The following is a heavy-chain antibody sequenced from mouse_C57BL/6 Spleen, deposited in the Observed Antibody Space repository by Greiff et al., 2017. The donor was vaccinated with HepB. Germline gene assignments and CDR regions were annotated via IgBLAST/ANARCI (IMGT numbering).Heavy chain of an antibody. CDR1: GFTFSNYW. Sequence: EVKVEESGGGLVQPGGSMKLSCVASGFTFSNYWINWVRQSPEKGLEWVAQIRLKSDNYATHYAESVKGRFTISRDDSKSSVYLQMNNLRAEDTGIYYCTSYGSSYLWYFDVWGTGTTVTVSS. CDR3: TSYGSSYLWYFDV. V-gene: IGHV6-3*01. J-gene: IGHJ1*03. D-gene: IGHD1-1*01. CDR2: IRLKSDNYAT.